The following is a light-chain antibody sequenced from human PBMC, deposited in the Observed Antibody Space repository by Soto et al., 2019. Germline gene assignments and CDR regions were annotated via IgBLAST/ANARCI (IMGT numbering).Light chain of an antibody. CDR1: QVISSY. CDR3: QQLNSYPRT. J-gene: IGKJ1*01. Sequence: DIHLTQSLSFLSTSVGDRFTITCRARQVISSYLAWYQQKPGTAPKLLIYAASTLPSGVPSRFSGSGSGTEFTLTLSSLQPEDFATYYCQQLNSYPRTFGQGTKVEIK. V-gene: IGKV1-9*01. CDR2: AAS.